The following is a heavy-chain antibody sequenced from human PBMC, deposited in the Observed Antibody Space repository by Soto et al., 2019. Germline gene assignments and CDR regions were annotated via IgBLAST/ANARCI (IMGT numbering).Heavy chain of an antibody. CDR2: IYYSGST. D-gene: IGHD6-13*01. CDR1: GGSITTYY. Sequence: PLETLSLTCTVSGGSITTYYWSWIRQPPGKGLEWIGYIYYSGSTNYNPALKSRVTISVDTSKNQSSLKLSSVTPADTAVYYCARNRVFSSPSLYYYYYYMDVWGKGTTVTVSS. J-gene: IGHJ6*03. CDR3: ARNRVFSSPSLYYYYYYMDV. V-gene: IGHV4-59*01.